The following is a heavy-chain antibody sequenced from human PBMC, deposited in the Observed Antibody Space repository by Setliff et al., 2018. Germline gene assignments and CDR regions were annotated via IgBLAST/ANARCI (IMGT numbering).Heavy chain of an antibody. CDR3: ARSGDYIWGSYRPYYFDH. V-gene: IGHV4-61*02. Sequence: SETLSLTCTVSGGSISSGSYYWSWIRQPAGKGLEWIGRIYTSGSTNYNPSLKSRVTISVDTSKNQVSLKLSSVTAADTAVYYCARSGDYIWGSYRPYYFDHWGQGTLVTVSS. J-gene: IGHJ4*02. CDR2: IYTSGST. CDR1: GGSISSGSYY. D-gene: IGHD3-16*02.